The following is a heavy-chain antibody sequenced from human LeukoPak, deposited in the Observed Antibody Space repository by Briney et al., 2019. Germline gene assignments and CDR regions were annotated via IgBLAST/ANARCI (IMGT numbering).Heavy chain of an antibody. CDR3: ARLTDSSGIIPDAFDI. CDR1: GYSFTSYW. D-gene: IGHD3-22*01. CDR2: IYPGDSDT. J-gene: IGHJ3*02. V-gene: IGHV5-51*01. Sequence: GESLKISCKGSGYSFTSYWIGWVRQMPGKGLEWRGIIYPGDSDTRYSPSFQGQVTISADKSISTAYLQWSSLKASDTAMYYCARLTDSSGIIPDAFDIWGQGTMVTVSS.